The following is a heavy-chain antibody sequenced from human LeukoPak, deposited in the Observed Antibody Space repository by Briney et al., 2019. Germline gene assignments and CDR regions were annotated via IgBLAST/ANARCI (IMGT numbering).Heavy chain of an antibody. CDR1: GFTFSSYG. Sequence: GGSLRLSCAASGFTFSSYGMHWVRQAPGKGLEWVAFIRYDGSNKYYADSVKGRFTISRDNSKNTLYLQMNSLRAEDTAVYYCAKDVDPAMVTGYFDYWGQGTLVTVSS. CDR2: IRYDGSNK. CDR3: AKDVDPAMVTGYFDY. V-gene: IGHV3-30*02. J-gene: IGHJ4*02. D-gene: IGHD5-18*01.